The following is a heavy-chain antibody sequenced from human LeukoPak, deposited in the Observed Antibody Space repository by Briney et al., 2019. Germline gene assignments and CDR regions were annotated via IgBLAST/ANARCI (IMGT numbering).Heavy chain of an antibody. V-gene: IGHV4-34*01. CDR3: ARTTVTAYFDY. CDR2: VNQNGGT. Sequence: SETLSLTCAVYGGSFSGYYWTWIRQPPGKGLEWIGEVNQNGGTNYNPSPKSRATVSMDTSKSQISLKLNSVTAADTAVYYCARTTVTAYFDYWGQGTLVTVSS. J-gene: IGHJ4*02. D-gene: IGHD4-17*01. CDR1: GGSFSGYY.